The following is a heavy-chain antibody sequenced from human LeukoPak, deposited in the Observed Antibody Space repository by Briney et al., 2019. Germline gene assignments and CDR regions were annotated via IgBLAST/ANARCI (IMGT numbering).Heavy chain of an antibody. Sequence: PGGSLRLSCTVSGFTFTNFDMNWVRQAPGKGLEWVSYISSSGSTIYYADSVKGRFTISRDNAKNSLYLQMNSLRAEDTAVYYCASSRYDSSGYYGIIGYWGQGTLVTVSS. D-gene: IGHD3-22*01. V-gene: IGHV3-48*03. CDR2: ISSSGSTI. J-gene: IGHJ4*02. CDR1: GFTFTNFD. CDR3: ASSRYDSSGYYGIIGY.